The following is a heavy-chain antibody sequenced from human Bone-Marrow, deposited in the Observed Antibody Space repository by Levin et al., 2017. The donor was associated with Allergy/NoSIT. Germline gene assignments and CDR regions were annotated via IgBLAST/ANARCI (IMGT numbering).Heavy chain of an antibody. CDR3: AKRRGLLLDYGMDV. V-gene: IGHV3-30*18. D-gene: IGHD1-26*01. CDR2: VSFDASGT. CDR1: GFNFNKYA. Sequence: SGGSLRLSCVASGFNFNKYAMHWVRRAPGKGLEWVAVVSFDASGTNYVDSVKGRFTISRDNSKNTLFLEMNSLRAEDTAVYYCAKRRGLLLDYGMDVWGQGTTVIVSS. J-gene: IGHJ6*02.